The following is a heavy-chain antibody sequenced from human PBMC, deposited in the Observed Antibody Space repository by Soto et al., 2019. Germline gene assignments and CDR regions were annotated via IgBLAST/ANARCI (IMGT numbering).Heavy chain of an antibody. Sequence: PGGSLRLSCAVSGFTFSNHGMSWVRQPPGKGLEWVSGISGSGAYSYYADSVKGRFTVSRDNSKNTLYLQMNSLRAEDTAFYYCAKGQGGAGTYYQFDYWGQGTLVTVSS. CDR2: ISGSGAYS. CDR3: AKGQGGAGTYYQFDY. J-gene: IGHJ4*02. D-gene: IGHD3-10*01. V-gene: IGHV3-23*01. CDR1: GFTFSNHG.